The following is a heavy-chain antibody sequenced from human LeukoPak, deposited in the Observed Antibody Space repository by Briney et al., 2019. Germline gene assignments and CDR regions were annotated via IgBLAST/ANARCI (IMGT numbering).Heavy chain of an antibody. CDR3: TRHSDYYGSGSYYRGPDY. Sequence: GGSLRRSCAAAGFTFSRSAMQWVRQASGKGLEWFGRLRRKANGYATAYAASVTGRFPISRDDSNNTAYLQMNSLKTADTAVYYCTRHSDYYGSGSYYRGPDYWGQGTLVTVSS. V-gene: IGHV3-73*01. D-gene: IGHD3-10*01. CDR2: LRRKANGYAT. CDR1: GFTFSRSA. J-gene: IGHJ4*02.